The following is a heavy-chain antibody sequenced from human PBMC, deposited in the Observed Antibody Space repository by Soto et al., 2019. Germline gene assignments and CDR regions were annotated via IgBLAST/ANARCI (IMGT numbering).Heavy chain of an antibody. D-gene: IGHD4-17*01. CDR1: GFTFSSYS. J-gene: IGHJ4*02. V-gene: IGHV3-21*01. Sequence: ESGGGLVKPGGSLRLSCAASGFTFSSYSMNWVRQAPGKGLEWVSSISSSSSYIYYADSVKGRFIISRDNAKNSLYLQMNSLRAEDTAVYYCARGLYGDYVSDYWGQGTLVTVSS. CDR3: ARGLYGDYVSDY. CDR2: ISSSSSYI.